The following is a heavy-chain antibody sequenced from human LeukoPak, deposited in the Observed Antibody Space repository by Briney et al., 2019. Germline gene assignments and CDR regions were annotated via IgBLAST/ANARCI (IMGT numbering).Heavy chain of an antibody. J-gene: IGHJ4*02. CDR3: ASAYGSSTAVARY. CDR1: GYTFTGYY. D-gene: IGHD6-19*01. CDR2: INPNSGGT. Sequence: ASVKVSCKASGYTFTGYYMHWVRQAPGQGLEWMGWINPNSGGTNYAQKFQGRVTMTRDTSIGTAYMELSRLRSDDTAVYYCASAYGSSTAVARYWGQGTLVTVSS. V-gene: IGHV1-2*02.